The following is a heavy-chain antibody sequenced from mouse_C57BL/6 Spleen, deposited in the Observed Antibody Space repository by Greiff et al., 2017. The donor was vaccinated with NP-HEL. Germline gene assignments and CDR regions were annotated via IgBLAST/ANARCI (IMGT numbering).Heavy chain of an antibody. CDR3: ARALTGTWYFDV. V-gene: IGHV5-4*01. Sequence: EVQLVESGGGLVKPGGSLKLSCAASGFTFSSYAMSWVRQTPEKRLEWVATISDGGSYTYYPDNVKGRFTISRDNAKNNLYLQVSHLKSEDTAMYYCARALTGTWYFDVWGTGTTVTVSS. J-gene: IGHJ1*03. D-gene: IGHD4-1*01. CDR1: GFTFSSYA. CDR2: ISDGGSYT.